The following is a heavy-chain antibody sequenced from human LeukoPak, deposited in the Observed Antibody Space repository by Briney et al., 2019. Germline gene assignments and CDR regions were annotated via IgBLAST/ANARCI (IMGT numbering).Heavy chain of an antibody. CDR3: ARFSQYYDSPTHYLDY. D-gene: IGHD2/OR15-2a*01. Sequence: SETLSLTCTDSVGSINNYYWRWVRQPPGAGLEWLAYIYYTGSTNYNPSLKTRLTISVDTSKNQFSLRLNSVTAADTAVYYCARFSQYYDSPTHYLDYWGQGILVTVSS. CDR1: VGSINNYY. J-gene: IGHJ4*02. V-gene: IGHV4-59*08. CDR2: IYYTGST.